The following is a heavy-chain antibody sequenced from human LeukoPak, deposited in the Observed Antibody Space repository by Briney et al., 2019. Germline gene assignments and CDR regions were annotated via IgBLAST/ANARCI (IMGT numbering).Heavy chain of an antibody. CDR3: ARELSGGLWFGESRRRHYYMDV. D-gene: IGHD3-10*01. CDR1: GGSFSGYY. V-gene: IGHV4-34*01. CDR2: INHSGST. J-gene: IGHJ6*03. Sequence: SETLSLTCAVYGGSFSGYYWSWIRQPPGKGLEWIGEINHSGSTNYNPSLKSRVTISVDTSKNQFSLKLSSVTAADTAVYYCARELSGGLWFGESRRRHYYMDVWGKGTTVTVSS.